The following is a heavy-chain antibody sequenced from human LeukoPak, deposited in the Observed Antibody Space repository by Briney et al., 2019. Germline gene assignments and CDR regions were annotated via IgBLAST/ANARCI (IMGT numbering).Heavy chain of an antibody. D-gene: IGHD1-26*01. CDR1: GFTFSSYA. Sequence: PGGSLRLSCAASGFTFSSYAMHWVRQAPGKGLEWVAIISYDVTNKFYADTVKGRFTISRDNSKNTLYLQMNSLRTEDTAVYYCANGDSGSYSFDCWGQGTLVTVSS. V-gene: IGHV3-30*18. CDR2: ISYDVTNK. J-gene: IGHJ4*02. CDR3: ANGDSGSYSFDC.